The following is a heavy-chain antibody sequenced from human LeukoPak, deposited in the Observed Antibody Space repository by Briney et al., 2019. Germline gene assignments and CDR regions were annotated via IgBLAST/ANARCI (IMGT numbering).Heavy chain of an antibody. J-gene: IGHJ4*02. CDR3: ATAGPSGSFYIFDH. V-gene: IGHV4-4*08. Sequence: PSETLSLTCTVSGCSITVYHWSWLRQPPGKGLVWIGYIYSSGSTEYKPSLKSRATLSADTSKNQFSLKLTAVTAADTAVYYCATAGPSGSFYIFDHWGQGTLVTVSS. CDR1: GCSITVYH. CDR2: IYSSGST. D-gene: IGHD1-26*01.